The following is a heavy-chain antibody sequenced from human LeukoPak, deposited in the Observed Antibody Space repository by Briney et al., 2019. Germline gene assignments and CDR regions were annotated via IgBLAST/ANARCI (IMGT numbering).Heavy chain of an antibody. CDR3: ARVSDVWSGYNYYFDY. V-gene: IGHV1-69*05. J-gene: IGHJ4*02. D-gene: IGHD3-3*01. CDR2: IIPIFGTA. CDR1: GGTFNSYA. Sequence: SVKVSCKASGGTFNSYAISWVRQAPGQGLEWMGGIIPIFGTANYAQKFQGRVTITTDESTSTAYMELSSLRSEDTAVYYCARVSDVWSGYNYYFDYWGQGTLVTVSS.